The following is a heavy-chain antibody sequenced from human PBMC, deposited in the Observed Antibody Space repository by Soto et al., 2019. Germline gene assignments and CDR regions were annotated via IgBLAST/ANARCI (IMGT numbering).Heavy chain of an antibody. V-gene: IGHV3-30-3*01. CDR2: ISYDGSNK. CDR1: GFTFSSYA. J-gene: IGHJ4*02. Sequence: GGSLRLSCAASGFTFSSYAMHWVRQAPGKGLEWVAVISYDGSNKYYADSVKGRFTISRDNSKNTLYLQMNSLRAEDTAVYYCARDAERWKVTFDYWGQGTLVTVSS. D-gene: IGHD1-1*01. CDR3: ARDAERWKVTFDY.